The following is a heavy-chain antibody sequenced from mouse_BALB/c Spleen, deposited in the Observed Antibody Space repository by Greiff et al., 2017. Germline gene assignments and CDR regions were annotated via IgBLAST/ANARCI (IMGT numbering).Heavy chain of an antibody. J-gene: IGHJ3*01. CDR2: IYPGSGST. CDR3: TRDKGDWRFAY. V-gene: IGHV1S22*01. D-gene: IGHD3-3*01. Sequence: LKQPGSELVRPGASVKLSCKASGYTFTSYWMHWVKQRPGQGLEWIGNIYPGSGSTNYDEKFKSKATLTVDTSSSTAYMQLSSLTSEDSAVYYCTRDKGDWRFAYWGQGTLVTVSA. CDR1: GYTFTSYW.